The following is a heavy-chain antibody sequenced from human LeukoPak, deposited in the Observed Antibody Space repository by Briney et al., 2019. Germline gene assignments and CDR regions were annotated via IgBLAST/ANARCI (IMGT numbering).Heavy chain of an antibody. J-gene: IGHJ5*02. CDR2: ISGSGGST. V-gene: IGHV3-23*01. Sequence: GGSLRLSCAASGFTFSSYGMSWVRQAPGKGLEWVSDISGSGGSTYYADSVKGRFTISRDNSKNTLYLQMNSLRAEDTAVYYFAKVGAGTTSWFDPWGQGTLVTVSS. D-gene: IGHD1-1*01. CDR3: AKVGAGTTSWFDP. CDR1: GFTFSSYG.